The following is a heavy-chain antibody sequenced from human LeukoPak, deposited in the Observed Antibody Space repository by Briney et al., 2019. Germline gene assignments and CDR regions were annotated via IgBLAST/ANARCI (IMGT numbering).Heavy chain of an antibody. CDR2: IYYSGST. CDR1: GGSISSSSYY. CDR3: ARGYIPSYDFWSGYYSAYYYYYMDV. J-gene: IGHJ6*03. V-gene: IGHV4-39*07. D-gene: IGHD3-3*01. Sequence: SETLSLTCTVSGGSISSSSYYWGWIRQPPGKGLEWIGSIYYSGSTYYNPFLKSRVTISVDTSKNQFSLKLSSVTAADTAVYYCARGYIPSYDFWSGYYSAYYYYYMDVWGKGTTVTVSS.